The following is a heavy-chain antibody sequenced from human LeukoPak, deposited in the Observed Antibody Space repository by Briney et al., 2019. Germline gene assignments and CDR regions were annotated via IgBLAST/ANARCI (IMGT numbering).Heavy chain of an antibody. Sequence: ASETLSLTCTVSSDSITSNTYYWGWIRQPPGKGLEWIGIIYYSGSTYYSPSLKSRVTISVDTSKNQFSLRLSSVTAADTAMYYCATVHRYSYYMDVWGKGTTVTVSS. J-gene: IGHJ6*03. CDR3: ATVHRYSYYMDV. V-gene: IGHV4-39*07. CDR1: SDSITSNTYY. CDR2: IYYSGST.